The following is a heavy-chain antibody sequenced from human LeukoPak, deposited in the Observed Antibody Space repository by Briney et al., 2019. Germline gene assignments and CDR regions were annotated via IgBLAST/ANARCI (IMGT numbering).Heavy chain of an antibody. CDR2: INPNSGGT. V-gene: IGHV1-2*06. Sequence: GASVKVSCKASGYTFTGYYMHWVRQAPGQGLEWMGRINPNSGGTNYAQKFQGRVTMTRDTSISTVYMELSSLRSEDTAVYYCERGTRYSQRSEFDYWGQGTLVTVSS. CDR1: GYTFTGYY. CDR3: ERGTRYSQRSEFDY. D-gene: IGHD5-18*01. J-gene: IGHJ4*02.